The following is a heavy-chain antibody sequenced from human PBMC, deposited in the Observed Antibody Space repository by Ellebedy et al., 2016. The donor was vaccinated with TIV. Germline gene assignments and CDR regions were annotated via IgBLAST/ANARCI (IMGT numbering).Heavy chain of an antibody. CDR1: GFTFSNYA. J-gene: IGHJ3*02. CDR2: ISGSGGST. Sequence: GGSLRLXXAASGFTFSNYAMTWVRQAPGKGLEWVSTISGSGGSTYYADSVKGQFTISRDNSKNTLYLQMNSLRAEDTAVYYCAKCQWLIQDAFDIWGQGTMVTVSS. V-gene: IGHV3-23*01. D-gene: IGHD6-19*01. CDR3: AKCQWLIQDAFDI.